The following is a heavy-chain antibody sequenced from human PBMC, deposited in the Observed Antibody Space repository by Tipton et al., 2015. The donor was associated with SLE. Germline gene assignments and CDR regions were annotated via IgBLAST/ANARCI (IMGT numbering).Heavy chain of an antibody. J-gene: IGHJ1*01. D-gene: IGHD3-22*01. CDR3: ASSNHYDSAGLPPRAEYFLH. V-gene: IGHV4-59*08. Sequence: TLSLTCTVSGGSIRGYYWSWIRQPPGGGLEWIGYIHYSRSTNYNPSLKSRVTMSVDTPKNEFSLNMSSVTAADTAVYYCASSNHYDSAGLPPRAEYFLHWGQGTLVTVSA. CDR1: GGSIRGYY. CDR2: IHYSRST.